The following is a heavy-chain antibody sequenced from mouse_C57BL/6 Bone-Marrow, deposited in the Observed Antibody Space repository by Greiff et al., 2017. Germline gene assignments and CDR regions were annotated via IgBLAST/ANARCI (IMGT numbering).Heavy chain of an antibody. J-gene: IGHJ3*01. V-gene: IGHV1-69*01. CDR1: GYTFTSYW. Sequence: QVQLQQSGAELVMPGASVKLSCKASGYTFTSYWMHWVKQRPGQGLEWIGEIDPSDSDTNYNQKFKGKSTLPVEKSSSTAYMQLSSLTSEDSAVYYCARGAYWGQGTLVTVSA. CDR2: IDPSDSDT. CDR3: ARGAY.